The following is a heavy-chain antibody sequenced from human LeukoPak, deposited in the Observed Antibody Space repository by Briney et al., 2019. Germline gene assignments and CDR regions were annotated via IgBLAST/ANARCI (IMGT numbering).Heavy chain of an antibody. CDR2: IYYSGST. J-gene: IGHJ4*02. D-gene: IGHD2-2*01. CDR3: ARDPGLGYCSSTSCPSPR. CDR1: GGSISSSSYY. Sequence: SETLSLTCTVSGGSISSSSYYWGWIRQPPGKGLEWIGSIYYSGSTYYNPSLKSRVTISVDTSKNQFSLKLSSVTAADTAVYYCARDPGLGYCSSTSCPSPRWGQGTLVTVSS. V-gene: IGHV4-39*02.